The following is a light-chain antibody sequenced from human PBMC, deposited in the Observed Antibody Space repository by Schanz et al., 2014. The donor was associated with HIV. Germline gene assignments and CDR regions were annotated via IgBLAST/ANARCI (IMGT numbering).Light chain of an antibody. CDR3: CSYTTTSTYV. Sequence: QSALTQPASVSGSPGQSITISCTGTSSDVGGYNYVSWYQQHPGKAPKLMIYDVSHRPSGVSDRFSGSKSGNTASLTISGLQAEDEADYYCCSYTTTSTYVFGAGTKLTVL. CDR2: DVS. CDR1: SSDVGGYNY. V-gene: IGLV2-14*03. J-gene: IGLJ1*01.